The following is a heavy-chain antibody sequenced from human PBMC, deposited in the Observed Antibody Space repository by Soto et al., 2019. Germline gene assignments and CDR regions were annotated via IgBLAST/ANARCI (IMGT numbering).Heavy chain of an antibody. J-gene: IGHJ6*02. D-gene: IGHD1-26*01. CDR3: AKDPRGSGSYRLQYYYYGMDV. CDR1: GFTFSSYA. Sequence: PGGSLRLSCAASGFTFSSYAMSWVRQAPGKGLEWVAVISYDGSNKYYADSVKGRFTISRDNSKNTLYLQMNSLRAEDTAVYYCAKDPRGSGSYRLQYYYYGMDVWGQGTTVTVSS. CDR2: ISYDGSNK. V-gene: IGHV3-30*18.